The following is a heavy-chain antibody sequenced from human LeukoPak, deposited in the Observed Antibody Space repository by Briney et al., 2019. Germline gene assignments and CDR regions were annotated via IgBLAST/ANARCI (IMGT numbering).Heavy chain of an antibody. D-gene: IGHD1-1*01. J-gene: IGHJ5*02. CDR2: IYHSGST. Sequence: PSETLSLTCAVYGGSFSGYYWSWIRQPPGKGLEWIGEIYHSGSTNYNPSLKSRVTISVDKSKNQFSLKLSSVTAADTAVYYCARVSVEDWNVSWGQGTLVTVSS. V-gene: IGHV4-34*01. CDR1: GGSFSGYY. CDR3: ARVSVEDWNVS.